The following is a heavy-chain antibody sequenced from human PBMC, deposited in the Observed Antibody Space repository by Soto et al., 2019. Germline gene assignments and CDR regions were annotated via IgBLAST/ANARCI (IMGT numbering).Heavy chain of an antibody. J-gene: IGHJ5*02. D-gene: IGHD6-13*01. CDR3: ARATSYTSSWPSNWFDP. CDR1: GFSLTTSETS. Sequence: VSGPTLVNPTQTLTLTCTFSGFSLTTSETSVSWIRQPPGKALEWLALIDGDDDKYYSTSLKTRLTISKDTSKNQVVLAMTNMDSVDTATYYCARATSYTSSWPSNWFDPWGQGTLVTVSS. V-gene: IGHV2-70*01. CDR2: IDGDDDK.